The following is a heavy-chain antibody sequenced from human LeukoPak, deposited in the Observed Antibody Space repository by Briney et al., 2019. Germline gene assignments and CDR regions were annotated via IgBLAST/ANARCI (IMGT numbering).Heavy chain of an antibody. CDR3: AKDQNPTK. V-gene: IGHV4-39*07. CDR1: GGSISSSSYY. J-gene: IGHJ4*02. D-gene: IGHD1-14*01. Sequence: PSETLSLTCTVSGGSISSSSYYWGWIRQPPGKGLEWIGSIHYSGSTNYNPSLKSRVTISVDTSKNQFSLKLSSVTAADTAVYYCAKDQNPTKWGQGALVIVSS. CDR2: IHYSGST.